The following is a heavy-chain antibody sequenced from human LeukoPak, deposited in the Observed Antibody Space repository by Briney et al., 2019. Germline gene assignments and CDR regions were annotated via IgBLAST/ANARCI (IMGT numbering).Heavy chain of an antibody. V-gene: IGHV1-69*13. J-gene: IGHJ4*02. CDR1: GGTFSSYA. Sequence: SVKVSCKASGGTFSSYAISWVRQAPGQGLEWMGGIIPIFGTANYAQKFQGRVTITADESTSTAYMELSSLRSEDTAVYYCARESITMIVVAKPGGYYFDYWGQGTLVTVSS. D-gene: IGHD3-22*01. CDR2: IIPIFGTA. CDR3: ARESITMIVVAKPGGYYFDY.